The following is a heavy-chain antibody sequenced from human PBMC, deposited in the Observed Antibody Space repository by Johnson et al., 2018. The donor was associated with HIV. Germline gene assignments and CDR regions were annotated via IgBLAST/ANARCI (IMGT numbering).Heavy chain of an antibody. CDR2: IKQDGSEK. CDR3: AREATYYDYVWGSYAFDI. V-gene: IGHV3-7*01. CDR1: GFTFSRYW. Sequence: VQLVESGGGLVQPGGSLRLSCAASGFTFSRYWMSWVRQAPGKGLEWVANIKQDGSEKYYADSVKGRFTISRDNSKNTLYLQMNSLRAEDTAVYYCAREATYYDYVWGSYAFDIWGQGTMVTVSS. J-gene: IGHJ3*02. D-gene: IGHD3-16*01.